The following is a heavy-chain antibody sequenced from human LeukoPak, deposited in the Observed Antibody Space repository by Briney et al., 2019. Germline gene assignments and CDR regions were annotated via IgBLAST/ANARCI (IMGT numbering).Heavy chain of an antibody. V-gene: IGHV3-23*01. CDR1: GFSLSSYA. CDR3: ASSGEGNHYLPDIDY. CDR2: ISGSAGRT. J-gene: IGHJ4*02. D-gene: IGHD1-14*01. Sequence: AGSLRLACAASGFSLSSYATGWVRQAPGKGLEWVSAISGSAGRTYYAASGKGRFIISRDNSKNTLFLRMNSRRAGQPAVSYRASSGEGNHYLPDIDYCGQGTVDTVSS.